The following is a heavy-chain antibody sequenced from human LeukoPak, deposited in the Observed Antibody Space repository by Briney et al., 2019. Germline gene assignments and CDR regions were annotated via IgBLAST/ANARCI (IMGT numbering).Heavy chain of an antibody. CDR2: IRYDGSNK. CDR1: GFTFSSYG. D-gene: IGHD1-26*01. CDR3: AKDLGATSAEYFQH. J-gene: IGHJ1*01. V-gene: IGHV3-30*02. Sequence: PGGSLRLSCAASGFTFSSYGMHWVRQAPGKGLEWVAFIRYDGSNKYYADSVKGRFTISRDNSKNTLYLQMNSLRAEDTAVYYCAKDLGATSAEYFQHWARAPWSPSPQ.